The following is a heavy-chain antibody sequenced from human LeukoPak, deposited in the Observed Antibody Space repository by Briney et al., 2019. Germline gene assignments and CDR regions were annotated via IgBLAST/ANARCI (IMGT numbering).Heavy chain of an antibody. V-gene: IGHV1-2*02. CDR3: VRGAGRGEG. CDR2: INPNSGGT. J-gene: IGHJ4*02. CDR1: GYTFTGYY. D-gene: IGHD3-10*01. Sequence: GALVKVSCKTSGYTFTGYYIHWVRQAPGQGLEWMGWINPNSGGTNYAQKFQGRVTMTRDTSISTAYMELSRLRSDDTAVYYCVRGAGRGEGWGQGTLVTVSS.